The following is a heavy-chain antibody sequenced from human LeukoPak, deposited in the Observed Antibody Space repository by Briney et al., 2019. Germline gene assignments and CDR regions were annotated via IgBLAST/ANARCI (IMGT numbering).Heavy chain of an antibody. J-gene: IGHJ4*02. V-gene: IGHV3-13*01. CDR1: GFTFSSSD. CDR2: IGTIGDT. D-gene: IGHD1-26*01. CDR3: ARDRGGSYYVGDYFDY. Sequence: GGSLRLSCAASGFTFSSSDMPWVRQPTGKGLEWVSAIGTIGDTYYPGSVKGRFTISRENAKNTLYLQMNSLRAGDTAVYYCARDRGGSYYVGDYFDYWGQGTLVTVSS.